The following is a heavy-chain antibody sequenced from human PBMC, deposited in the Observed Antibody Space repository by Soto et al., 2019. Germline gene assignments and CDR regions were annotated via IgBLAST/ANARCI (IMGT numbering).Heavy chain of an antibody. CDR3: ARLVYDTRLDYLYFDF. CDR1: GVSISSGNW. CDR2: IFHDGTA. V-gene: IGHV4-4*02. D-gene: IGHD3-16*01. Sequence: SKTLSLTCTVSGVSISSGNWWTWVRQSPRKGLEYIGEIFHDGTANYFPSFERRVAMSVDKSKNQFSLKLTSVTAADAAIYYCARLVYDTRLDYLYFDFWGQGAQVTVSS. J-gene: IGHJ4*02.